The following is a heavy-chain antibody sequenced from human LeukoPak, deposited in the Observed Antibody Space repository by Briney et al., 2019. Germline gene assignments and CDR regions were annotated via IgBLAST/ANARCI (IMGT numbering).Heavy chain of an antibody. CDR2: SPYNGNT. CDR3: ARGGSSGWRTPNDDY. D-gene: IGHD6-19*01. V-gene: IGHV1-18*01. CDR1: GYTFTHYI. Sequence: GASVKVSCKASGYTFTHYIISWVRQAPGQGLEWMGWSPYNGNTNYAQKLQGRVTMTTDTSTSTAYMELRSLRSDDTAVYYCARGGSSGWRTPNDDYWGQGTLVTVSS. J-gene: IGHJ4*02.